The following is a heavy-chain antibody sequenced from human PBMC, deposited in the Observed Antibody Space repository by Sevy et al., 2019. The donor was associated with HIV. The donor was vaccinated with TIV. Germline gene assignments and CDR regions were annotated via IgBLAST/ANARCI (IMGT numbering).Heavy chain of an antibody. CDR1: GGSFSGFY. J-gene: IGHJ4*02. CDR3: ARGQWEHLY. V-gene: IGHV4-34*01. D-gene: IGHD1-26*01. CDR2: IIHTGNT. Sequence: SETLSITCAVYGGSFSGFYWSWIRQPPGKGLEWIGEIIHTGNTNYNPSLKSRVTISVDTSKNQFSLNLTSVTAADTAVYYCARGQWEHLYWGQGTLVTVSS.